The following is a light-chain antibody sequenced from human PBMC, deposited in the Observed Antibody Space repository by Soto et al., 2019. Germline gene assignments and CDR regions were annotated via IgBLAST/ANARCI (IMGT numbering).Light chain of an antibody. CDR2: EDT. CDR1: KLGDKY. CDR3: QTWDSNTAQVV. J-gene: IGLJ2*01. Sequence: SYELTQPPSVSVSPGQTASITCSGDKLGDKYGSWYQKKAGQSPVLVIYEDTKRPSGIPERFSGSNSENTATLTISGNQAMDEADYYCQTWDSNTAQVVFGGGTKLTVL. V-gene: IGLV3-1*01.